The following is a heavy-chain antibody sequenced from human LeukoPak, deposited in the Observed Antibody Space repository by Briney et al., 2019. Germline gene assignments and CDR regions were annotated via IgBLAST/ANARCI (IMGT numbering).Heavy chain of an antibody. Sequence: PGRSLRLSCAASGFTFADYAMHWVRQAPGKGMEWVSGISWNSGSIGYADSVKGRFTISRDNAKNSLYLQMNSLRAEDMALYYCAKADYSSGWFYFDYWGQGTLVTVSS. J-gene: IGHJ4*02. D-gene: IGHD6-19*01. CDR2: ISWNSGSI. CDR3: AKADYSSGWFYFDY. V-gene: IGHV3-9*03. CDR1: GFTFADYA.